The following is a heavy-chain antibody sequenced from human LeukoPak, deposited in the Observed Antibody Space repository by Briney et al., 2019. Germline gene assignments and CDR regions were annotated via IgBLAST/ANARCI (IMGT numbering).Heavy chain of an antibody. CDR1: GFTFSSYW. CDR2: INTDGSST. V-gene: IGHV3-74*01. J-gene: IGHJ3*02. CDR3: AGDELEEAFDI. D-gene: IGHD6-6*01. Sequence: SGGSLRLSCAASGFTFSSYWMYWVRQAPGKGLVWVSRINTDGSSTSYADSVKGRFSISRDNAKNTLSLQMNSLTAEDTAVYYCAGDELEEAFDIWGQGTMVTVSS.